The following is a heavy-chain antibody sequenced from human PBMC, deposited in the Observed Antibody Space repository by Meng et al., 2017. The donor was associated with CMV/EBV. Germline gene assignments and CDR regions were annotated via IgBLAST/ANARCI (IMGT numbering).Heavy chain of an antibody. CDR3: ASGKYYYGSGSYYNPYY. V-gene: IGHV4-61*08. J-gene: IGHJ4*02. Sequence: SETLSLTCTVSGASISSGDYYWSWIRQPPGKGLEWIGYIYYSGSTNYNPSLKSRVTISVDTSKNQFSLKLSSVTAADTAVYYCASGKYYYGSGSYYNPYYWGQGTLVTVSS. CDR1: GASISSGDYY. D-gene: IGHD3-10*01. CDR2: IYYSGST.